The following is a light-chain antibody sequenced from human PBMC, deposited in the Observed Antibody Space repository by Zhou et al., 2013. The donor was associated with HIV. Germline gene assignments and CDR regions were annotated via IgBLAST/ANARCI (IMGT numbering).Light chain of an antibody. CDR3: QQYDTWPS. Sequence: IMMTQSPATLSVSPGERATLSCRASKSVGTNVAWYQQKPGQAPRLLISGASRRATGIPDRFSGSGSGRDFTLTISGLQSEDFALYFCQQYDTWPSFGQGTKLQIK. V-gene: IGKV3D-15*01. CDR2: GAS. CDR1: KSVGTN. J-gene: IGKJ2*01.